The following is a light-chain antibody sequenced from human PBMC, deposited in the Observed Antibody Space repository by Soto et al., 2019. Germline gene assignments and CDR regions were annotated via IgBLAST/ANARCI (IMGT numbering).Light chain of an antibody. Sequence: EIVLTQSPGTLSVSPGERATLSCRASQSVSSNYLAWYQQKPGQAPRLLIYGASSRAADIPDRFSGSGSGTDFTLTISRLEPEDFAVYYCQEYGSSRTFGQGTKVEIK. CDR3: QEYGSSRT. V-gene: IGKV3-20*01. CDR1: QSVSSNY. J-gene: IGKJ1*01. CDR2: GAS.